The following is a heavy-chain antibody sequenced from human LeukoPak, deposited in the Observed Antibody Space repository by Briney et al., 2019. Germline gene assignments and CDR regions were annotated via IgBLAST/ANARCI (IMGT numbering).Heavy chain of an antibody. CDR3: AREGDGYNRNFDY. CDR1: GGSFSGYY. Sequence: SETLSLTCAVYGGSFSGYYWSWIRQPPGKGLEWIGYIYYSGSTNYNPSLKSRVTISVDTSKNQFSLKLSPVTAADTAVYYCAREGDGYNRNFDYWGQGTLVTVSS. CDR2: IYYSGST. D-gene: IGHD5-24*01. V-gene: IGHV4-59*01. J-gene: IGHJ4*02.